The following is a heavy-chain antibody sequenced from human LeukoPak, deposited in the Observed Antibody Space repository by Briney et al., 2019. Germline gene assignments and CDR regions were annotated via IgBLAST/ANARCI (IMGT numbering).Heavy chain of an antibody. J-gene: IGHJ4*02. CDR2: INHSGST. V-gene: IGHV4-34*01. CDR3: ARGKPTAVGDY. CDR1: GGSFSGYY. Sequence: SETPSLTCAVYGGSFSGYYWSWIRQPPGKGLEWIGEINHSGSTNYNPSLKSRVTISVDTSKNQFSLKLSSVTAADTAVYYCARGKPTAVGDYWGQGTLVTVSS.